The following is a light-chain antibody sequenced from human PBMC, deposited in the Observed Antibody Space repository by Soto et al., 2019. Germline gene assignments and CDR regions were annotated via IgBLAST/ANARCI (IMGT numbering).Light chain of an antibody. CDR3: QQSYNTPRT. V-gene: IGKV1-39*01. CDR1: QSISTY. Sequence: DIQMTQSPSSLSASVGDRVTITCRASQSISTYLNWYQQKPGKDPKLLIYAASSLQSGVPSRFSGSGSGTDFTLTISSLQPEDFATYYCQQSYNTPRTVGQGTKVEI. CDR2: AAS. J-gene: IGKJ1*01.